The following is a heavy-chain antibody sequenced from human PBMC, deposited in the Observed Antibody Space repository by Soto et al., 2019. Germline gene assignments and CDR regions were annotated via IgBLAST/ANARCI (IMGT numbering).Heavy chain of an antibody. Sequence: QVQLVESGGGVVQPGRSLRLSCAASGFTFSSYGIHWVRQAPGKGLEWVAVISNDGTNKYYADSVKGRFTISRDNSKNTLYLQMNSLRTEDTAVYYWACGYSYGFYWGQGTVVTVSS. D-gene: IGHD5-18*01. CDR1: GFTFSSYG. V-gene: IGHV3-30*03. CDR3: ACGYSYGFY. CDR2: ISNDGTNK. J-gene: IGHJ4*02.